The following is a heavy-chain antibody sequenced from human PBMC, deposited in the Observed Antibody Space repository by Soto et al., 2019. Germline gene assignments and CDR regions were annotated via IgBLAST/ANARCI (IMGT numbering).Heavy chain of an antibody. J-gene: IGHJ6*02. Sequence: SETLSLTCTVSGGSISSSSYYWGWIRQPPGKGLEWIGSIYYSGSTYYNPSLKSRVTISVDTSKNQFSLKLSSVTAADTAVYYCARDRGFDNSSWYYYYYGMDVWGQGTTVTVSS. D-gene: IGHD6-13*01. V-gene: IGHV4-39*02. CDR1: GGSISSSSYY. CDR3: ARDRGFDNSSWYYYYYGMDV. CDR2: IYYSGST.